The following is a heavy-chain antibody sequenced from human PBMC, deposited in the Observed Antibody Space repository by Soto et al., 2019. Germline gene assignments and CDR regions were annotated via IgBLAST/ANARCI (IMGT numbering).Heavy chain of an antibody. J-gene: IGHJ3*02. CDR3: ARVGKEGFVPFDI. CDR2: ISSSSSTI. V-gene: IGHV3-48*01. CDR1: GFTFSSYS. Sequence: GGSLRLSCAASGFTFSSYSMNWVRQAPGKGLEWVSYISSSSSTIYYADSVKGRFTISRDKDKNSLYLQMNSLRAVDTSLFASARVGKEGFVPFDIWGQGTMVTV. D-gene: IGHD3-10*01.